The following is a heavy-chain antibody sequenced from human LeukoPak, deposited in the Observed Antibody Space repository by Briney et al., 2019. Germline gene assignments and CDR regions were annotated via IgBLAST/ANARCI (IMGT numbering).Heavy chain of an antibody. CDR3: ASQWPGGYYGMDV. J-gene: IGHJ6*02. D-gene: IGHD6-19*01. Sequence: GGSLRLSCAASGFTFSSYGMHWVRQAPGKGLEWVAVIWYDGSNKYYADSVKGRFTISRDNSKNTLYLQMNSLRAEDTAVYYCASQWPGGYYGMDVWGQGTTVTVSS. CDR2: IWYDGSNK. CDR1: GFTFSSYG. V-gene: IGHV3-33*01.